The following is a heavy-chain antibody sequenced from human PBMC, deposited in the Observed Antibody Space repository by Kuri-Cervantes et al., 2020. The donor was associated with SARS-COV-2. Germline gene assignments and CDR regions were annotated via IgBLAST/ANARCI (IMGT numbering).Heavy chain of an antibody. CDR3: ARDGGGYSSSSVVAFDI. Sequence: GGSLRLSCAASGFTFSSYWMSWVRQAPGKGLEWVANIKQDGSEKYYVDSVKGRFTISRDNAKNSLYLQMNSLRAEDTAVYYCARDGGGYSSSSVVAFDIWGQGTMVTVSS. V-gene: IGHV3-7*01. CDR1: GFTFSSYW. CDR2: IKQDGSEK. J-gene: IGHJ3*02. D-gene: IGHD6-6*01.